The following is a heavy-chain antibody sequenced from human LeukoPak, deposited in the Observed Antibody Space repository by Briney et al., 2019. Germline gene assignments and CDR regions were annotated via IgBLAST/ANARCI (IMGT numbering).Heavy chain of an antibody. J-gene: IGHJ6*03. V-gene: IGHV4-34*01. Sequence: SETLSLTCAVYGGSFSGYYWSWIRQPPGKGLEWIGEINHSGSTNYNPSLKSRLTISVDTSKNQFSLKLSSVTAADTAVYYCARNLAAAGYYYYYYMDVWGKGTTVTISS. CDR3: ARNLAAAGYYYYYYMDV. CDR1: GGSFSGYY. D-gene: IGHD6-13*01. CDR2: INHSGST.